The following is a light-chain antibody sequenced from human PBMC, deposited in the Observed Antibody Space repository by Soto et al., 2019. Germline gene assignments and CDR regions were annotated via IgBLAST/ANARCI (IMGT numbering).Light chain of an antibody. J-gene: IGLJ1*01. Sequence: QSVLTQPASVSGSPGQSITISCTGTSSDIGGYNYVSWYQQHPGKAPKLMISEVTNRPSGVSNRFSGSKSGNTASLTISGLQAEDEADYYCCSYTRTSNHYFFGSGTKV. CDR2: EVT. CDR1: SSDIGGYNY. V-gene: IGLV2-14*01. CDR3: CSYTRTSNHYF.